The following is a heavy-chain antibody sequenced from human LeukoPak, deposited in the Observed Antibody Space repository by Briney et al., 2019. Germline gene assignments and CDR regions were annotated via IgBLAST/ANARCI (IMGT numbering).Heavy chain of an antibody. J-gene: IGHJ6*03. V-gene: IGHV4-30-4*08. CDR3: ARVAGTNYYYYYMDV. CDR1: GDSISNGDYY. Sequence: SETLSLTCTVFGDSISNGDYYWSWIRQPPGKGLEWIAYISYSGRTYYNPSLKSRVTISVDTSKNQFSLRMSSVTAADTAVYYCARVAGTNYYYYYMDVWGKGTTVTVSS. CDR2: ISYSGRT.